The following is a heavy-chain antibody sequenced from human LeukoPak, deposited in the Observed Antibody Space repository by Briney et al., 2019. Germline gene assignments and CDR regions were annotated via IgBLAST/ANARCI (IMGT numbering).Heavy chain of an antibody. Sequence: SETLSLTCTVSGGSITSNSYYWGWIRQPPGKGLEWIGAIYYSGSTYYNPSLKSRVTMSVDTSKNQFSLKLSSVTAADTAVYYCARSSSWLNSEFDPWGQGTLVTVSS. J-gene: IGHJ5*02. V-gene: IGHV4-39*07. CDR2: IYYSGST. CDR3: ARSSSWLNSEFDP. CDR1: GGSITSNSYY. D-gene: IGHD2-15*01.